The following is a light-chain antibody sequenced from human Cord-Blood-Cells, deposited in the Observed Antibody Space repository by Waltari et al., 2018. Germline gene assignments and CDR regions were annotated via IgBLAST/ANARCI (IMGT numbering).Light chain of an antibody. CDR2: EGS. Sequence: QSALIQPASVSGSPGQSITISCTGTSSDVGSYNLVSWYQQHPGKAPKLMIYEGSKRPSGVSNLFSGSKSGNTAYLTISGLQAEDEADYYCCSYAGSSTFVVFGGGTKLTVL. CDR1: SSDVGSYNL. J-gene: IGLJ2*01. V-gene: IGLV2-23*03. CDR3: CSYAGSSTFVV.